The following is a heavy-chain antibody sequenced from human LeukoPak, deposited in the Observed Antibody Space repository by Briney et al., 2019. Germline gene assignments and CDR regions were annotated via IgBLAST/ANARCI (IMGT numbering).Heavy chain of an antibody. D-gene: IGHD2-8*01. CDR1: GYTFTSYD. CDR2: MNPNSGNT. CDR3: ARVRGRCTNGVCYDRYYYYMDV. V-gene: IGHV1-8*03. J-gene: IGHJ6*03. Sequence: ASVKVSCKASGYTFTSYDINWVRQATGQGLEWMGWMNPNSGNTGYAQKFQGRVTITRNTSISTAYMELSSLRSEYTAVYYCARVRGRCTNGVCYDRYYYYMDVWGKGTTVTVSS.